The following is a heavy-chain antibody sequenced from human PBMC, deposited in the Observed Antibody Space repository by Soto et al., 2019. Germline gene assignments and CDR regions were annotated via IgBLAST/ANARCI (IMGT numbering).Heavy chain of an antibody. CDR2: ISYDGTNK. D-gene: IGHD6-13*01. CDR1: GFTFSTYG. Sequence: GGSLRLSCAASGFTFSTYGMHWVRQAPGKGLEWVAIISYDGTNKYYTDSVKGRFTISRDNSKNTVYLQMNSLTAEDTAVYYCAKDRSSTWYGFDYWGQGTLVTVSS. CDR3: AKDRSSTWYGFDY. J-gene: IGHJ4*02. V-gene: IGHV3-30*18.